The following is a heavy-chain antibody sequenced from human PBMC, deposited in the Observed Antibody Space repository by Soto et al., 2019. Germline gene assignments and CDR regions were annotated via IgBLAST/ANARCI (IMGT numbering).Heavy chain of an antibody. CDR3: ARVRFAGSGSYYYYYGMDV. CDR1: GGSISSGGYY. Sequence: SETLSLTCTVSGGSISSGGYYWSWIRQHPGKGLEWIGYIYYSGSTYYNPSLKSRVTISVDTSKNQFSLKPSSVTAADTAVYYCARVRFAGSGSYYYYYGMDVWGQGTTVTVSS. CDR2: IYYSGST. V-gene: IGHV4-31*03. D-gene: IGHD3-10*01. J-gene: IGHJ6*02.